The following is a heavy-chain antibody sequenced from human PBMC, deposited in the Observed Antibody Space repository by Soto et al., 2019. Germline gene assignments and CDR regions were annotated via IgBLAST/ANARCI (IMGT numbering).Heavy chain of an antibody. CDR2: IYASGTT. Sequence: SETLSLTCTVSGGSIGSFYWSWIRQPPGGTLEWIGYIYASGTTTYNPSLESRVTMSVDMPNNEFPLDLTSVTAADTAVYYCARSHSFDGSIYHYYFDFWGQGTLVTVSS. D-gene: IGHD3-3*02. V-gene: IGHV4-59*01. CDR3: ARSHSFDGSIYHYYFDF. J-gene: IGHJ4*02. CDR1: GGSIGSFY.